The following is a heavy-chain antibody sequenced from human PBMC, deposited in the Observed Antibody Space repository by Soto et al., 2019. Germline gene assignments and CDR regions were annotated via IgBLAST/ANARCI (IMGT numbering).Heavy chain of an antibody. CDR2: ISGSGGST. V-gene: IGHV3-23*01. CDR3: AKGEYYDILPHYFDY. Sequence: GGSLRLSCAASGFTFSSYAMSWVRQAPGKGLEWVSAISGSGGSTYYADSVKGRFTISRDNSKNTLYLQMNSLRAEDTAVYYCAKGEYYDILPHYFDYWGQGTLVTVSS. D-gene: IGHD3-9*01. CDR1: GFTFSSYA. J-gene: IGHJ4*02.